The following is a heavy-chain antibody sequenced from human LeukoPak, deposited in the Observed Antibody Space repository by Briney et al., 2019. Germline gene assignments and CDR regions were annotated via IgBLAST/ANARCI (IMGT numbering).Heavy chain of an antibody. J-gene: IGHJ1*01. CDR3: ARDGLYDSSGYYMDS. CDR1: GGAISSYY. D-gene: IGHD3-22*01. Sequence: SETLSLTCTVSGGAISSYYWSWIRQPPGKGLDWIGYIYYSGGTKYNPSLMSRVTISVDRAQNQFSLSLSSVTAADTAVYYCARDGLYDSSGYYMDSWGQGTLVIVSS. CDR2: IYYSGGT. V-gene: IGHV4-59*01.